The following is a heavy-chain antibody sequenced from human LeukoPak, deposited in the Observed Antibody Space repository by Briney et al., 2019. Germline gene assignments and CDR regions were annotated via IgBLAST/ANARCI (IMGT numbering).Heavy chain of an antibody. J-gene: IGHJ4*02. Sequence: PSETLSLTCAVFGGSFSGYYWSWIRQPPGKGLEWIGEINHSGSTNYNPSLKSRVTISVDTSKNQFSLKLSSVTAADTAVYYCAREGYYDSSGYYGYWGQGTLVTVSS. CDR1: GGSFSGYY. V-gene: IGHV4-34*01. CDR3: AREGYYDSSGYYGY. D-gene: IGHD3-22*01. CDR2: INHSGST.